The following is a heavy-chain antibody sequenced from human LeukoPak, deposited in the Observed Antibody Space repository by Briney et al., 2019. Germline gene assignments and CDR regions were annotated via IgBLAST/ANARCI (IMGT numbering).Heavy chain of an antibody. J-gene: IGHJ4*02. CDR1: GFTVSSNY. V-gene: IGHV3-66*01. CDR2: IYSGGST. D-gene: IGHD3-10*01. CDR3: ARAKGFGELFVDY. Sequence: PGGSLRLSCAASGFTVSSNYMSWVPQAPGKGLEWVSVIYSGGSTYYADSVKGRFTISRDNSKNTLYLQMNSLRAEDTAVYYCARAKGFGELFVDYWGQGTLVTVSS.